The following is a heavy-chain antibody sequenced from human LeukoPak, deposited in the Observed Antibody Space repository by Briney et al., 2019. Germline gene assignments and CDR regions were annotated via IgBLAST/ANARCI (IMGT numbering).Heavy chain of an antibody. D-gene: IGHD3-9*01. CDR3: ARDCPLPAGDILTGYYKGLDY. Sequence: GGSLRLSCAASGFTFSNAWMSWVRQAPGKGLEWVSSISSSSSYIYYADSVKGRFTISRDNAKNSLYLQMNSLRAEDTAVYYCARDCPLPAGDILTGYYKGLDYWGQGTLVTVSS. CDR2: ISSSSSYI. CDR1: GFTFSNAW. V-gene: IGHV3-21*01. J-gene: IGHJ4*02.